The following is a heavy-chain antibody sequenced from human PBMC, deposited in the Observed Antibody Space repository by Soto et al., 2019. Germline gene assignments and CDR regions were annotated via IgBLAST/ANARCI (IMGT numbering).Heavy chain of an antibody. V-gene: IGHV3-73*01. CDR2: IRSKANSYAT. D-gene: IGHD3-3*01. Sequence: GESLKISCAAPGFTFSGSPMHWVRQASGKGLEWVGRIRSKANSYATAYAASVKGRFTISRDDSKNTAYLQMNSLKTEDTAVYYCTNSRFLEWLLPNEDYYYYGMDVWGQGTTVTVSS. CDR1: GFTFSGSP. J-gene: IGHJ6*02. CDR3: TNSRFLEWLLPNEDYYYYGMDV.